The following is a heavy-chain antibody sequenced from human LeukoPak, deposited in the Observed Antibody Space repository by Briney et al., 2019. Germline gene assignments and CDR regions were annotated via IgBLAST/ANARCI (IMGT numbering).Heavy chain of an antibody. V-gene: IGHV4-30-2*01. CDR1: GGSISSGGYS. J-gene: IGHJ4*02. Sequence: PSETLSLTCAVSGGSISSGGYSWSWIRQPPGKGLEWIGYIYHSGSTYYNPSLKSRVTISVDRSKNQFSLKLSSVTAADTAVYYCARGDYGDYFLDLGIDYWGQGTLVTVSS. D-gene: IGHD4-17*01. CDR2: IYHSGST. CDR3: ARGDYGDYFLDLGIDY.